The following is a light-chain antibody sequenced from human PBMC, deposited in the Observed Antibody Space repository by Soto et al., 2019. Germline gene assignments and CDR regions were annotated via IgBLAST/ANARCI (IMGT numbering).Light chain of an antibody. J-gene: IGKJ4*01. V-gene: IGKV3-20*01. CDR1: QSVSSNY. CDR3: QQYGSSLLT. CDR2: VAS. Sequence: EIVLTQSPGTLSFSPGERASLSCRASQSVSSNYLAWFQQIPGQAPRLLISVASSRATGIPNRFSGSGSGTDFTLTISRLEPEDFAVYYCQQYGSSLLTFGGGTKVDIK.